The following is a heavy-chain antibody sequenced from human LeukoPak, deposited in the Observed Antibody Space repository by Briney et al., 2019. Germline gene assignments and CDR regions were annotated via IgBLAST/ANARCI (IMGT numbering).Heavy chain of an antibody. Sequence: TGGSLRLSCAASGFTFSSYGMHWVRQAPGKGLEWVAVIWYDGSNKYYADSVKGRFTISRDNSKKTVYLQMSSLRAEDTAVYYCANTRLGYWGQGTLVTVSS. J-gene: IGHJ4*02. CDR1: GFTFSSYG. CDR2: IWYDGSNK. D-gene: IGHD6-19*01. CDR3: ANTRLGY. V-gene: IGHV3-33*06.